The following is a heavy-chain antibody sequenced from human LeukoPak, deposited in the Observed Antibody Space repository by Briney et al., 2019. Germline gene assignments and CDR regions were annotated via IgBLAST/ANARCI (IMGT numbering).Heavy chain of an antibody. CDR2: IRHDGSKK. V-gene: IGHV3-30*02. Sequence: GGSLRLSCVGSGFAFRSYGMHWVRQAPGKGLEWVSFIRHDGSKKYYADSVKGRFTISSDNSQNTLYVQVDSLRVEDTAVYYCAKDSPPTSEWLPDYWGQGTRVTIAS. D-gene: IGHD5-12*01. CDR1: GFAFRSYG. J-gene: IGHJ4*02. CDR3: AKDSPPTSEWLPDY.